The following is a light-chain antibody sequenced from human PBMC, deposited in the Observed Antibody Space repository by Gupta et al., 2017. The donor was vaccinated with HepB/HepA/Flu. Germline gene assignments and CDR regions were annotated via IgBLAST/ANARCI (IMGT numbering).Light chain of an antibody. J-gene: IGKJ1*01. CDR2: ATP. V-gene: IGKV3-20*01. Sequence: EIVLTQSPGTLSLSPGERATLSCMASQSVSNNFLAWYQQKPGQTPRLLIYATPNRATGIPDRFSGSGSGTDFTLTISRLEPEDFAVYYCQQYGSSPRTFGQGTKVEIK. CDR1: QSVSNNF. CDR3: QQYGSSPRT.